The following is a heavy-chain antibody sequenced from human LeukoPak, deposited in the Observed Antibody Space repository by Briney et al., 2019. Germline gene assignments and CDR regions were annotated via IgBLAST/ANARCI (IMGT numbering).Heavy chain of an antibody. CDR3: ARAPDYYGSGSYYFTPWVGTDYYYYYMDV. Sequence: GASVKVSCKASGYTFTRYAMNWVRQAPGQGLEWMGYINTNTGYATYARGFTGRYVFSLDTSVSTAYLQISSLKAEDTAVYYCARAPDYYGSGSYYFTPWVGTDYYYYYMDVWGKGTTVTVSS. CDR1: GYTFTRYA. V-gene: IGHV7-4-1*02. D-gene: IGHD3-10*01. CDR2: INTNTGYA. J-gene: IGHJ6*03.